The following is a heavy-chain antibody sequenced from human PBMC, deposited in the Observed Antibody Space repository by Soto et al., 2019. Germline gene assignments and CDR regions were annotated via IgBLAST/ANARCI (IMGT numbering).Heavy chain of an antibody. CDR3: AKASHCNKGRCSLGLIGDRAFDI. CDR1: GFTFGRFG. D-gene: IGHD2-8*01. J-gene: IGHJ3*02. CDR2: ISYDGGNT. Sequence: QVELMESGGDVVQTGGSLRLSCAASGFTFGRFGMHWVRQGPGKGLEWVSFISYDGGNTEYEGSVKGRFIVSRDNSKSTLYLEMNSLRTEDTAVYYCAKASHCNKGRCSLGLIGDRAFDIWGQGTMVTVSS. V-gene: IGHV3-30*18.